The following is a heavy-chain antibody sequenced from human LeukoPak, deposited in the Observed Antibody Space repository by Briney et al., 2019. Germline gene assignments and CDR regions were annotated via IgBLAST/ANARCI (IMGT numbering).Heavy chain of an antibody. D-gene: IGHD1-26*01. CDR3: ARAISGSYSRAFDI. CDR2: IYYSGST. Sequence: SETLSLTCTVSGGSISSYYWSWIRQPPGKGLEWIGYIYYSGSTNYNPSLKSRVTISVNTSKNQFSLKLSSVTAADTAVYYCARAISGSYSRAFDIWGQGTMVTVSS. J-gene: IGHJ3*02. CDR1: GGSISSYY. V-gene: IGHV4-59*01.